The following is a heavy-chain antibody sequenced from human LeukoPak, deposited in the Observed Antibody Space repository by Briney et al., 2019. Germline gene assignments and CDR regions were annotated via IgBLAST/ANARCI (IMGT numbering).Heavy chain of an antibody. D-gene: IGHD5-18*01. Sequence: GGSLRLSCAASGFTFSSYAMGWVRQAPGKGLEWVSAISGSGGSTYYADSVKGRFTISRDNSKNTLYLQMNSLRAEDTAVYYCAKDGVSNPSYLDYWGQGTLVTVSS. V-gene: IGHV3-23*01. CDR1: GFTFSSYA. CDR2: ISGSGGST. CDR3: AKDGVSNPSYLDY. J-gene: IGHJ4*02.